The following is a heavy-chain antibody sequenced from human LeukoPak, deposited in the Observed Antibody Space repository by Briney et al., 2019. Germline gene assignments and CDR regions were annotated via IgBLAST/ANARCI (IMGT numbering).Heavy chain of an antibody. J-gene: IGHJ3*02. CDR2: IYHSGST. Sequence: SETLSLTCAVSGYSISSGYYWGWIRQPPGKGLEWIGSIYHSGSTYYNPSLKSRVTISVDTSKNQFSLKLSSVTAADTAVYYCARAYGSGSYCDAFDIWGQGTMVTVSS. CDR1: GYSISSGYY. V-gene: IGHV4-38-2*01. CDR3: ARAYGSGSYCDAFDI. D-gene: IGHD3-10*01.